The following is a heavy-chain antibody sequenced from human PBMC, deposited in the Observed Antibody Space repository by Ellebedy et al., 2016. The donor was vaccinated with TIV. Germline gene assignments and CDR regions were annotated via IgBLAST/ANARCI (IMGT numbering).Heavy chain of an antibody. Sequence: GGSLRLXXAASGFTFSNAWMSWVRQAPGKGLEWVSSISTSSNNIYYADSVKGRFTISRDNAKNSLYLEMNSLRAEDIAVYYCARAEYYYDSSGYYYAFDIWGQGTMVTVSS. V-gene: IGHV3-21*01. CDR2: ISTSSNNI. CDR1: GFTFSNAW. CDR3: ARAEYYYDSSGYYYAFDI. D-gene: IGHD3-22*01. J-gene: IGHJ3*02.